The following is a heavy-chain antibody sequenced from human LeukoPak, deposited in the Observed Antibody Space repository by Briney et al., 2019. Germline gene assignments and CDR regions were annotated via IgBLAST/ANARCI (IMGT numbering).Heavy chain of an antibody. Sequence: ASVKVSCKASGYTFTSYGISWVRQAPGQGLEWMGWINPNSGGTNYAQKFQGRVTITADKSTSTAYMELSSLRSEDTAVYYCARAQQDIVVVPAAMLPGDWGQGTLVTVSS. V-gene: IGHV1-18*01. CDR3: ARAQQDIVVVPAAMLPGD. CDR1: GYTFTSYG. J-gene: IGHJ4*02. D-gene: IGHD2-2*01. CDR2: INPNSGGT.